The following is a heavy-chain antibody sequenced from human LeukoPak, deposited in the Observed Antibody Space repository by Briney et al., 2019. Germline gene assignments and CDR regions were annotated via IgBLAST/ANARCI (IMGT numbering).Heavy chain of an antibody. V-gene: IGHV4-38-2*02. D-gene: IGHD6-19*01. CDR2: IYHSGST. J-gene: IGHJ4*02. Sequence: PSETLSLTCTVSGYSISSGYYWGWIRQPPGKGLEWIGSIYHSGSTYYNPSLKSRVTISVDTSKNQFSLKLSSVTAADTAVYYCAREAHSSEFDYWGQGTLVTVSS. CDR3: AREAHSSEFDY. CDR1: GYSISSGYY.